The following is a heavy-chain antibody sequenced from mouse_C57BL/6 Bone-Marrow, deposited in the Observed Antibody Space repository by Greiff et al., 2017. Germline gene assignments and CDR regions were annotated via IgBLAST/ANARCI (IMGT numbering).Heavy chain of an antibody. J-gene: IGHJ4*01. CDR2: IYPGGGYS. D-gene: IGHD2-4*01. CDR1: GYTFTNYW. Sequence: QVQLQQSGAELVRPGTSVKTSCKASGYTFTNYWIGRAKQRPGHGLEWIGDIYPGGGYSNYNEKFKGKATLTADKSSRAAYKQFSSLTSEDSAIYYCAVYDYDGYYYAMDYWGQGTSVTVSS. V-gene: IGHV1-63*01. CDR3: AVYDYDGYYYAMDY.